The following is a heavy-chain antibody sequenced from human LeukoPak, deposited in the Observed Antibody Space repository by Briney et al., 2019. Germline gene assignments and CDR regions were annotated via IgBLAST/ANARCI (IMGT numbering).Heavy chain of an antibody. CDR3: ARDPYYYDSSGYYGEGFDY. J-gene: IGHJ4*02. Sequence: GGSLRLSCAASGFTFSNYNVNWVRQAPGKGLEWVSYISSSRNYIFYADSVKGRFTISRDNAKNSLYLQMNSLRAEDTAVYYCARDPYYYDSSGYYGEGFDYWGQGTLVTVSS. D-gene: IGHD3-22*01. V-gene: IGHV3-21*01. CDR1: GFTFSNYN. CDR2: ISSSRNYI.